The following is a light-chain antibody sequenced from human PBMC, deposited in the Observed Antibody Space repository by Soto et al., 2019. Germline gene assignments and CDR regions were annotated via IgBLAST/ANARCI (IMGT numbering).Light chain of an antibody. CDR1: QSVSSNY. CDR2: AAS. J-gene: IGKJ2*01. CDR3: QQYDSTPQT. Sequence: EIVLTQSPGTLSLSPGERATLSCRASQSVSSNYLAWYQQKPGQAPRLLIYAASNRATGTPDRFSGSGSETDFTLTISRLEPEDFAVYYCQQYDSTPQTFGQGTKLEIK. V-gene: IGKV3-20*01.